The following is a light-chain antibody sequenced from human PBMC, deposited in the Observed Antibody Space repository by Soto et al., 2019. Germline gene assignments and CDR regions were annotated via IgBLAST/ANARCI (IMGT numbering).Light chain of an antibody. CDR1: QSISSW. Sequence: DIQMTQSPSTRSASVGDRVTITCRASQSISSWLAWYQQKPGKAPKLLIYDASSLESGVPSRFSGSGSGTESTLTISSLQPDDFATYYCQQYNSYSRTFGQGTKVDIK. CDR2: DAS. J-gene: IGKJ1*01. CDR3: QQYNSYSRT. V-gene: IGKV1-5*01.